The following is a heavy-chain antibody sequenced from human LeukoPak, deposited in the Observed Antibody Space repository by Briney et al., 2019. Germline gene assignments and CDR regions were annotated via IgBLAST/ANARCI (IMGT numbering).Heavy chain of an antibody. D-gene: IGHD6-19*01. V-gene: IGHV3-7*01. J-gene: IGHJ4*02. CDR1: EFTFSSYW. CDR3: ARGLYSSGWYEGSFDY. CDR2: IKQDGSEK. Sequence: GGSLRLSCAASEFTFSSYWMSWVRQAPGKGLEWVANIKQDGSEKYYVDSVKGRFTISRDNAKNSLYLQMNSLRAEDTAVYYCARGLYSSGWYEGSFDYWGQGTLVTVSS.